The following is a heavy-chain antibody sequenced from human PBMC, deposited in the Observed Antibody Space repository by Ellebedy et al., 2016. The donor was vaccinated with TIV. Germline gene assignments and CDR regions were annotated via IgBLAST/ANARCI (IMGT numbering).Heavy chain of an antibody. J-gene: IGHJ4*02. Sequence: GGSLRLSCAASGFTFSSYWMSWVRQAPGKGLEWVANIKQDGSEKYYVDSVKGRFTISRDNAKNSLYLQMNSLRAEDTAVYYCAKSPPQGLAAAGLDYWGQGTLVTVSS. V-gene: IGHV3-7*03. CDR2: IKQDGSEK. CDR3: AKSPPQGLAAAGLDY. D-gene: IGHD6-13*01. CDR1: GFTFSSYW.